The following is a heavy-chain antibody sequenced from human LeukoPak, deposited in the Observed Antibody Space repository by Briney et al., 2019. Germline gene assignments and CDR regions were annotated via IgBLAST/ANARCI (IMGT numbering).Heavy chain of an antibody. D-gene: IGHD6-6*01. Sequence: SETLSLTCTVSGGSISSSSYYWGWIRPPPGKGLEWIGNIYYSGSTYYNPSLKSRVTISVDTSKNQFSLKLSSVTAADTAVYYCARMKGIAARPFDYWGQGTLVTVSS. J-gene: IGHJ4*02. CDR3: ARMKGIAARPFDY. CDR1: GGSISSSSYY. V-gene: IGHV4-39*01. CDR2: IYYSGST.